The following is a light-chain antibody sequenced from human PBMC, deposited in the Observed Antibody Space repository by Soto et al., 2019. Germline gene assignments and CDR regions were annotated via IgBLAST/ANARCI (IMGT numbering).Light chain of an antibody. CDR3: CSYAGKYIYV. CDR1: SSDVGGYNF. CDR2: DVS. J-gene: IGLJ1*01. Sequence: QSALAQPRSVSGSPGQPVTISCTGTSSDVGGYNFVSWYQQHPDKAPQVMIYDVSKRPSGVPDRFSGSKSGNTASLTISGLQAEDEADYYCCSYAGKYIYVFGTGTKVTVL. V-gene: IGLV2-11*01.